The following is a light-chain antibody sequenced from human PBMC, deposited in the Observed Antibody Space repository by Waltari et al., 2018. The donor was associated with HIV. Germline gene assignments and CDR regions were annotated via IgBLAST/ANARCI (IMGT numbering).Light chain of an antibody. Sequence: QSVLTQPPSVSGATGQRVTISCTGSSSNIGAGYAVHWYQQLPGTAPKLLIYGNSNRPSGVPDRFSGSKSGTSASLAITGLQAEDEADYYCQSYDSSLSRRVFGTGTKVTVL. J-gene: IGLJ1*01. V-gene: IGLV1-40*01. CDR2: GNS. CDR3: QSYDSSLSRRV. CDR1: SSNIGAGYA.